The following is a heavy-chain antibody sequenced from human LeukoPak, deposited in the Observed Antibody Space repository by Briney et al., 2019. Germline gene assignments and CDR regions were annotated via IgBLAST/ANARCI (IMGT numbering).Heavy chain of an antibody. Sequence: SETLSLTCTVSGGSINNYYWSWIRQPPGKGLEWIGYIYYSGSTNYNPSLKSRVTISVDTSKNQFSLKLSSVTAADTAVYYCARKTSHFDYWGQGTLVTVSS. J-gene: IGHJ4*02. CDR2: IYYSGST. V-gene: IGHV4-59*01. CDR1: GGSINNYY. CDR3: ARKTSHFDY.